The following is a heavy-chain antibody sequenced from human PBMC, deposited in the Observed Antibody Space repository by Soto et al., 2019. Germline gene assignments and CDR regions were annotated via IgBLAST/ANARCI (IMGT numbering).Heavy chain of an antibody. V-gene: IGHV4-59*02. Sequence: QVQLQESGPGLVKPSETLSLTCTVSGGSVSTDYWSWIRQPPGKRLEYIGFIYHVGGANYNPSLESRVTISPDTSTNQLSLKLSSVTAADTAVYYCARGEWFLRGYGMDVWGRGTTVTVS. CDR2: IYHVGGA. CDR1: GGSVSTDY. J-gene: IGHJ6*02. CDR3: ARGEWFLRGYGMDV. D-gene: IGHD3-3*01.